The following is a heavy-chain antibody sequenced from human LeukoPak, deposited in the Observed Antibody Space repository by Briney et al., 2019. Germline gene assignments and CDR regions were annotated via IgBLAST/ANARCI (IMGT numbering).Heavy chain of an antibody. J-gene: IGHJ5*02. CDR3: ARVSSYGDYSDGWFDP. V-gene: IGHV1-18*01. D-gene: IGHD4-17*01. Sequence: ASVKVSCKASGYTFTSYGISWVLQAPGQGLEWMGWISAYNGNTNYAQKLQGRVTMTTDTSTSTAYMELRSLRSDDTAVYYCARVSSYGDYSDGWFDPWGQGTLVTVSS. CDR2: ISAYNGNT. CDR1: GYTFTSYG.